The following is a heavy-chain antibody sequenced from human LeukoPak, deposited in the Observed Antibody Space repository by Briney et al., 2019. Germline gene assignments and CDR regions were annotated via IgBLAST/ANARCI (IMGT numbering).Heavy chain of an antibody. Sequence: GRSLRLSCAASGFTFSSYGMHWVRQAPGKGLEWVAVIWYDGSNKYYADSVKGRFTISRDNSKNTLFLQFNSLRADDTAVHYCAKGRGTTVTAAANYWGQGTLVTVSS. V-gene: IGHV3-33*06. J-gene: IGHJ4*02. CDR3: AKGRGTTVTAAANY. D-gene: IGHD4-17*01. CDR1: GFTFSSYG. CDR2: IWYDGSNK.